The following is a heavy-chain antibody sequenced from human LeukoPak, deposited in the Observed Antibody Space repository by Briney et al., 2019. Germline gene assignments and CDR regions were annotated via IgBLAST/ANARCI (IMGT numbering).Heavy chain of an antibody. D-gene: IGHD3-22*01. CDR3: ATQDSSHY. CDR1: GDSVSSTNYY. Sequence: PSETLSLTCTVSGDSVSSTNYYWGWIRQPPGRGLEWIASIRYSESAYYSPSLKSRATISVDTSKNQFSLRLRSLTATDTAVYYCATQDSSHYWGKGTLVTVSS. V-gene: IGHV4-39*01. J-gene: IGHJ4*02. CDR2: IRYSESA.